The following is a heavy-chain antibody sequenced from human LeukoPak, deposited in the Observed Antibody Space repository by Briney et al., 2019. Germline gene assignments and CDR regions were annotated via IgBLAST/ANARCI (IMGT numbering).Heavy chain of an antibody. J-gene: IGHJ6*03. CDR3: ARGPQYSRRGEDYMDV. CDR1: GFTFSSYA. D-gene: IGHD6-6*01. V-gene: IGHV3-30-3*01. Sequence: GGSLRLSCAASGFTFSSYAMHWVRQAPGKGLEWVAVISYDGSNKSYADSVMGRFTISRDNSKNTLYLQMNSLRAEDTAVYYCARGPQYSRRGEDYMDVWGKGTTVTVSS. CDR2: ISYDGSNK.